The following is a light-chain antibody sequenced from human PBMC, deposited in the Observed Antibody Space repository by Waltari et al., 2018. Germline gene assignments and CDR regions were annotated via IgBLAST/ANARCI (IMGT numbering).Light chain of an antibody. J-gene: IGLJ3*02. V-gene: IGLV1-47*01. CDR1: TSNIGSYH. CDR2: RND. CDR3: AAWEDSLTAWL. Sequence: QSGLTQSPSVSGTPGQRVTISCSGSTSNIGSYHVYWYQQLPGAAPKLLIYRNDQRPSGVPDRFSGSKSVTSASRAISGLRSEDEAFYDCAAWEDSLTAWLFGGGTKLTVL.